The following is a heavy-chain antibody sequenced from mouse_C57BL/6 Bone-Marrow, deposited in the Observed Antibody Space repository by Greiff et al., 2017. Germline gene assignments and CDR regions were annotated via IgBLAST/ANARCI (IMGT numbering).Heavy chain of an antibody. CDR1: GFSLSTFGMG. CDR2: IWWYDAK. Sequence: QVTLKVCGPGILQPSQSLSLTCSFSGFSLSTFGMGVGWIRQPSGMGLEWLAPIWWYDAKYYNPALKSWPTISKDTSKNQLFLKIANVDTADTAAYYCARIGGSSSDYWGQGTTLTVSS. J-gene: IGHJ2*01. D-gene: IGHD1-1*02. CDR3: ARIGGSSSDY. V-gene: IGHV8-8*01.